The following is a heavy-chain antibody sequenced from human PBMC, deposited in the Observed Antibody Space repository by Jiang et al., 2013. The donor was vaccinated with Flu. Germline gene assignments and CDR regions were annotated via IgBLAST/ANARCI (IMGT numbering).Heavy chain of an antibody. V-gene: IGHV5-51*01. CDR3: ARLDSSGYSPGFDY. CDR2: IYPGDSDT. Sequence: PGKGLEWMGIIYPGDSDTRYSPSFQGQVTISADKSISTAYLQWSSLKASDTAMYYCARLDSSGYSPGFDYWGQGTLVTVSS. J-gene: IGHJ4*02. D-gene: IGHD3-22*01.